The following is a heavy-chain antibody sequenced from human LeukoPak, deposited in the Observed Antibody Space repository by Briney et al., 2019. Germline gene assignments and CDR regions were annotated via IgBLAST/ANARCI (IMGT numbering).Heavy chain of an antibody. D-gene: IGHD6-13*01. V-gene: IGHV3-7*01. CDR1: GFTFSSYW. CDR3: ARDPGIPAAGTVGYFDY. Sequence: GSLRLSCAASGFTFSSYWMSWVRQAPGKGLEWVANIKQDESEKFYVDSVKGRFTISRDNAKNSLYLQMNSLRAEDTAVYYCARDPGIPAAGTVGYFDYWGQGTLVTVSS. J-gene: IGHJ4*02. CDR2: IKQDESEK.